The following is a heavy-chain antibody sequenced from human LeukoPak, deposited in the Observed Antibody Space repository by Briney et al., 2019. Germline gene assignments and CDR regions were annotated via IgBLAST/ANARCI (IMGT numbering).Heavy chain of an antibody. CDR1: GGSFSGYY. CDR3: ASLYVVPAATRGHYYYGMDV. J-gene: IGHJ6*02. D-gene: IGHD2-2*01. CDR2: INHSGST. V-gene: IGHV4-34*01. Sequence: TSETLSLTCAVSGGSFSGYYWSWIRQPPGKGLEWIGEINHSGSTNYNPSLKSRVTISVDTSKNQFSLKLSSVTAADTAVYYCASLYVVPAATRGHYYYGMDVWGQGTTVTVSS.